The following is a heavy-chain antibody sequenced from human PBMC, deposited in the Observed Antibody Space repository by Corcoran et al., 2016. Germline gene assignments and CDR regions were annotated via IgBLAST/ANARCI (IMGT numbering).Heavy chain of an antibody. CDR1: GFTFSSYG. CDR3: AKALDSSGWALTDY. CDR2: ISYDGSNK. J-gene: IGHJ4*02. D-gene: IGHD6-19*01. Sequence: QVQLVESGGGVVQPGRSLRLSCAASGFTFSSYGMHWVRQAPGKGLEWVAVISYDGSNKYYADSVKGRFTISRDNSKNTLYLQMNSRRAEETAVYYCAKALDSSGWALTDYWGQGTLVTVSS. V-gene: IGHV3-30*18.